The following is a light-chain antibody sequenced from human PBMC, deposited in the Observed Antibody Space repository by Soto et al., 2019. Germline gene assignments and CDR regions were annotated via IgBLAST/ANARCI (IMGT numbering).Light chain of an antibody. Sequence: QPALTQPASVSGSPGQSITISCTGSGRDIGAYNYVSWYQQHPGKAPKLIIYGVKNRPSGVSNRFSASKSAFTASLTISGLQAEDQADYYCSSYTTSYFYVFGPGNKVTVL. CDR1: GRDIGAYNY. V-gene: IGLV2-14*01. CDR2: GVK. J-gene: IGLJ1*01. CDR3: SSYTTSYFYV.